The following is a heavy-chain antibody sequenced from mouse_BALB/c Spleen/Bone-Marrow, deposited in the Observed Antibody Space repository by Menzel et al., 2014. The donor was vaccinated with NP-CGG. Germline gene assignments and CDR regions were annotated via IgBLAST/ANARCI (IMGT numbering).Heavy chain of an antibody. V-gene: IGHV1S81*02. CDR3: SREGAY. J-gene: IGHJ3*01. CDR1: GYTFTSYY. CDR2: ITPSNGDT. Sequence: QVQLKQSGAELVKPGASVKLSCKASGYTFTSYYMYWVKQRPGRGLEWIGEITPSNGDTNFDGKFKSKATLTVDKSSSTAYMQLSSLTSEDSAVYYCSREGAYWGQGTLVTVSA.